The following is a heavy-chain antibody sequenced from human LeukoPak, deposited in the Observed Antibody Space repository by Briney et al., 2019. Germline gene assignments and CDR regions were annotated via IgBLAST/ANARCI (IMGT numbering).Heavy chain of an antibody. J-gene: IGHJ4*02. D-gene: IGHD6-19*01. V-gene: IGHV3-21*01. CDR2: ISSSSSYI. CDR1: GFTFSSYS. CDR3: ARVVRAVAGISYSDY. Sequence: GGSLRLSCAASGFTFSSYSMNWVRQAPGKGLEWVSSISSSSSYIYYADSVKGRFTISRDNAKNSLYLQMNSLRAEDTAVYYCARVVRAVAGISYSDYWGQGTLVTVSS.